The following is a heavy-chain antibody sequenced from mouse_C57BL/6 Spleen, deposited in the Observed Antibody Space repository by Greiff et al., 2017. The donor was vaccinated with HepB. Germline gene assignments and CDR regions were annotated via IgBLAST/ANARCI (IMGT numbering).Heavy chain of an antibody. CDR1: GYTFTSYW. Sequence: VQRQQSGAELVKPGASVKLSCKASGYTFTSYWMHWVKQRPGQGLEWIGMIHPNSGSTNYNEKFKSKATLTVDKSSSTAYMQLSSLTYEDSAVYYCARSGVYSMDYWGQGTSVTVSS. CDR2: IHPNSGST. V-gene: IGHV1-64*01. J-gene: IGHJ4*01. D-gene: IGHD2-12*01. CDR3: ARSGVYSMDY.